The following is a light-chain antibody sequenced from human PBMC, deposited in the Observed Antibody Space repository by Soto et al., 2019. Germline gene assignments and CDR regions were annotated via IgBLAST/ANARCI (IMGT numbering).Light chain of an antibody. CDR3: QQYGSSQT. Sequence: EIVLTQSPGTLSLSPGERATLSCRASQSVSSSYLAWYQQKPGQAPRLLIYGASSRATGIPDRFSGSGSGTDFTLTISGLEPEDFAVYYCQQYGSSQTFGQGTKVDI. V-gene: IGKV3-20*01. J-gene: IGKJ1*01. CDR1: QSVSSSY. CDR2: GAS.